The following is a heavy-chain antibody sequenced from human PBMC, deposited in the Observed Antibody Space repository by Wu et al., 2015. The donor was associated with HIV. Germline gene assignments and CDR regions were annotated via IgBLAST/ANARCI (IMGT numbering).Heavy chain of an antibody. D-gene: IGHD3-3*01. J-gene: IGHJ5*02. V-gene: IGHV1-2*02. Sequence: QVRLVQSGAEMKKPGASVKVSCKASGYPFTDHYIHWVRQAPGQRLEWVGWINPNSGGSMSAEEFQGRVTMTRDTSISTAYMELSRLTSDDTAVYFCAREFYDLSRSQKATNWFDPWGQGTLVTVSS. CDR1: GYPFTDHY. CDR3: AREFYDLSRSQKATNWFDP. CDR2: INPNSGGS.